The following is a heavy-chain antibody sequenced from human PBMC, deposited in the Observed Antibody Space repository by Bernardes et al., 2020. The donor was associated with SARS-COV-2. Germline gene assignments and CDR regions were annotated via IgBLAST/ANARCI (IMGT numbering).Heavy chain of an antibody. D-gene: IGHD2-15*01. J-gene: IGHJ3*02. CDR2: IRSTANRYAT. CDR1: GFSFSDSG. CDR3: TRVPPSANGWWDAFDI. V-gene: IGHV3-73*01. Sequence: GGSLRLSCAASGFSFSDSGMYWVRQASGKGLEWIGRIRSTANRYATAYAASVKVRFTISRADSKNTAYLQMASLKTEDTALYYCTRVPPSANGWWDAFDIWGQATMVTVSS.